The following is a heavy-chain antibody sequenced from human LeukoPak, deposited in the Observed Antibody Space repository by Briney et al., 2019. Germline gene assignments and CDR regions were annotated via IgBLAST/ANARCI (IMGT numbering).Heavy chain of an antibody. D-gene: IGHD2-15*01. Sequence: GASLQISCKGSGYIFTSYWIGWVRQLPGKGLEWMGIIYPGDSDTRYSPSFQGQVTISADKSISTAYLQWSSLKASDTAMYYCARVGYCSGGSCSVGAFDIWGQGTMVTVSS. CDR3: ARVGYCSGGSCSVGAFDI. V-gene: IGHV5-51*01. J-gene: IGHJ3*02. CDR2: IYPGDSDT. CDR1: GYIFTSYW.